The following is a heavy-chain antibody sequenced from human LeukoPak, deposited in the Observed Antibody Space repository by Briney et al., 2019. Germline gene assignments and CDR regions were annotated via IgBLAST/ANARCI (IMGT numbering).Heavy chain of an antibody. J-gene: IGHJ4*02. CDR2: ISSSSSTI. Sequence: GGSLRLSCAASGFTFSSYSMNWVRQAPGKGLEWVSYISSSSSTIYYADSVKGRFTISRDNAKNSLYLQMNSLRAEDTAVYYCAREGEEWELLAWRNFDYWGQGTLVTVSS. CDR3: AREGEEWELLAWRNFDY. D-gene: IGHD1-26*01. V-gene: IGHV3-48*04. CDR1: GFTFSSYS.